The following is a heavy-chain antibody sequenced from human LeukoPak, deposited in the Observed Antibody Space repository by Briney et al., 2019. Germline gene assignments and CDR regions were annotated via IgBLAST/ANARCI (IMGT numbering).Heavy chain of an antibody. V-gene: IGHV3-11*01. Sequence: GGSLRLSCAASGFTFSDYYMSWIRQAPGKGLEWVSYISSSGSTIYYADSVKGRFTISRDNAKNSLYLQMNSLRAEDTAVYYCASGDTAMVFHHAFDIWGQGTMVTVSS. CDR1: GFTFSDYY. D-gene: IGHD5-18*01. CDR3: ASGDTAMVFHHAFDI. CDR2: ISSSGSTI. J-gene: IGHJ3*02.